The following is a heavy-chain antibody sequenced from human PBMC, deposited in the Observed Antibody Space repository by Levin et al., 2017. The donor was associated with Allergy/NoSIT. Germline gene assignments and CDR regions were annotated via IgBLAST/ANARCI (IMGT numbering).Heavy chain of an antibody. V-gene: IGHV3-66*01. D-gene: IGHD3-3*01. J-gene: IGHJ6*02. CDR3: ARVTTYYYYAMDV. Sequence: GESLKISCAASGFTVSSNYMSWVRQAPGKGLEWVAFIYSGGTTYYADSVKGRFTISRDNSKNTLYLQMNSLRAEDTAVYYCARVTTYYYYAMDVWGQGTTVTVSS. CDR1: GFTVSSNY. CDR2: IYSGGTT.